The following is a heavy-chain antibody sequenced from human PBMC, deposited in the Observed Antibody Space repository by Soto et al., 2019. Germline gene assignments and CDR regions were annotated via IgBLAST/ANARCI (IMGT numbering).Heavy chain of an antibody. Sequence: QVQLVQSGAEVKKPGSSVKVSCKASGGTFSSYAISWVRQAPGQGLEWMGGIIPIFGTANYAQKFQGRVTITEDKYTSTAYMELSSLRSEDTAVYYCARDLGQQLGRGRTFTYYYSYGMDVWGQGNTVTVSS. CDR1: GGTFSSYA. V-gene: IGHV1-69*06. D-gene: IGHD6-13*01. J-gene: IGHJ6*02. CDR2: IIPIFGTA. CDR3: ARDLGQQLGRGRTFTYYYSYGMDV.